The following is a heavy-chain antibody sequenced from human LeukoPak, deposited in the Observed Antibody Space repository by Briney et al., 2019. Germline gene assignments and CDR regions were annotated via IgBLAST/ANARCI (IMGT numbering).Heavy chain of an antibody. CDR3: ARAGLGYCSSTSCYAGYYYYYYMDV. V-gene: IGHV1-2*02. D-gene: IGHD2-2*01. CDR1: GYTVTGYY. J-gene: IGHJ6*03. Sequence: ASGKVSCKASGYTVTGYYMHWVRQAPGQGRGWMGWINPNSGGANYAQKFQGRVTMTRDTSISTAYMELSRLRSDDTAVYYCARAGLGYCSSTSCYAGYYYYYYMDVWGKGTTVTVSS. CDR2: INPNSGGA.